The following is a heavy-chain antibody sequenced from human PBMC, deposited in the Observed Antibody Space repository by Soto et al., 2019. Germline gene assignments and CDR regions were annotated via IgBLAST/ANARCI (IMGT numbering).Heavy chain of an antibody. J-gene: IGHJ6*02. CDR1: GDTFSSFA. CDR3: ARDKDREQLVGNYYYALDV. V-gene: IGHV1-69*12. Sequence: QVQLVQSAAEVKKPGSSVKVSCKASGDTFSSFAISWVRQAPGQGLEWMGGIISIFRTPKYAQKFQGRVTITADEFTNTAYMELSSLRSEDTAVYYCARDKDREQLVGNYYYALDVWGQGTTVIVSS. CDR2: IISIFRTP. D-gene: IGHD1-1*01.